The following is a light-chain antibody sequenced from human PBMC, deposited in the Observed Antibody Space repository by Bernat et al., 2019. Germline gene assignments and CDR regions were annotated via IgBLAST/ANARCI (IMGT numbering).Light chain of an antibody. Sequence: DRVTITCRASESLNNFLNWYQQKPGKAPKLLISHASTLQTGVPSRFSGSGSGTLYTFTISGLQPEDVADYYCQRGFGTPLTFGGGTKVEIK. CDR3: QRGFGTPLT. V-gene: IGKV1-39*02. J-gene: IGKJ4*01. CDR2: HAS. CDR1: ESLNNF.